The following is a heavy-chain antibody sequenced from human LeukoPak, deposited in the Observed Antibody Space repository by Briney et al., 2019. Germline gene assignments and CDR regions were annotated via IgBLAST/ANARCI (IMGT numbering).Heavy chain of an antibody. J-gene: IGHJ6*03. CDR1: GDSISNYY. CDR2: INHSGST. CDR3: ARKRDQLLFYYYYYMDV. D-gene: IGHD2-2*01. Sequence: SETLSLTCTVSGDSISNYYWSWIRQPPGKGLEWIGEINHSGSTNYNPSLKSRVTISVDTSKNQFSLKLSSVTAADTAVYYCARKRDQLLFYYYYYMDVWGKGTTVTVSS. V-gene: IGHV4-34*01.